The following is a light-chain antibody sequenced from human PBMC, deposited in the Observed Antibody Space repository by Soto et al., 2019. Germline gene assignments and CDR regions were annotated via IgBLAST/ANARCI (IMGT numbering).Light chain of an antibody. Sequence: IQLTQSPSSLSASVGDRVTVTCRASQRIGTYLVWYQQKSGKAPTRLIYAASTLQTGVPSRFSGSGSGTDLSITISSLQPEDFETYYCQQSYSTPRTFGQGTKVDIK. J-gene: IGKJ1*01. CDR2: AAS. V-gene: IGKV1-39*01. CDR1: QRIGTY. CDR3: QQSYSTPRT.